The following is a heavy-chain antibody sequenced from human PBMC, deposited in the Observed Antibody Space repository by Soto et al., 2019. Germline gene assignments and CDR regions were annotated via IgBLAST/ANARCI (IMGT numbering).Heavy chain of an antibody. CDR2: ISTTSGNT. J-gene: IGHJ4*02. CDR3: ARDIGYYDF. D-gene: IGHD2-15*01. V-gene: IGHV1-18*01. CDR1: GYTFSSYS. Sequence: QIQMVQSGAEVKQPGASVKISCKTSGYTFSSYSINWVRQAPGQGLEWMAWISTTSGNTHYAERVQRRVTVTIDNSARTAFMEMWGLTSDDTAVYFCARDIGYYDFWGQGTLVTVSS.